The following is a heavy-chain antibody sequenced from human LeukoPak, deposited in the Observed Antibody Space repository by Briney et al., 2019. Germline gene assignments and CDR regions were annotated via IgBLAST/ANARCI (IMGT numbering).Heavy chain of an antibody. D-gene: IGHD2-8*01. V-gene: IGHV1-18*01. Sequence: APVKVSCKASGYTFTSYGISWVRQAPGQGLEWMGWISAYNGNTNYAQKLQGRVTMTTDTSTSTAYMELRSLRSDDTAVYYCARDLPGVCYFDYWGQGTLVTASS. CDR2: ISAYNGNT. CDR3: ARDLPGVCYFDY. J-gene: IGHJ4*02. CDR1: GYTFTSYG.